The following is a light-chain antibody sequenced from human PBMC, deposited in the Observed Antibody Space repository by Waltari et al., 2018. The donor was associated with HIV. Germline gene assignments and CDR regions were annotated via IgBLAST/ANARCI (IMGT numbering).Light chain of an antibody. CDR1: SSDVGGYNF. CDR3: SSYTSSSSFYG. CDR2: NFT. Sequence: QSALSQPASVSGAPGQSVTISCTGPSSDVGGYNFVSWYQHHPGKAPKLVIYNFTHAPAGVSDRCTGSKSGNTASLTISGLQADDEADFYGSSYTSSSSFYGFGTGTKVTVL. V-gene: IGLV2-14*03. J-gene: IGLJ1*01.